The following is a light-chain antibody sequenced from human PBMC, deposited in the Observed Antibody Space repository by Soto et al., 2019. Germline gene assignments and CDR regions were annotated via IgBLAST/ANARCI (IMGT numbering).Light chain of an antibody. CDR1: QSVSSN. Sequence: VLTQSPDTLSLSPGDSATLSCRGSQSVSSNLAWYQQKPGQAPRLLIYGAYTRATGIPARFSGSGSGTEFTLTISSLQSEDFAVYYCQQYNNWPPRACGQGTKVDIK. CDR2: GAY. J-gene: IGKJ1*01. CDR3: QQYNNWPPRA. V-gene: IGKV3-15*01.